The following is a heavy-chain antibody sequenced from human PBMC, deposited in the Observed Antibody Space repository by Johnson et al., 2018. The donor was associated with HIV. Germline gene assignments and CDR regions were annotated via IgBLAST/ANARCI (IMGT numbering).Heavy chain of an antibody. J-gene: IGHJ3*02. CDR3: AKDGTGALGAFDI. D-gene: IGHD3-10*01. Sequence: QVQLVESGGGVVQPGRSLRLSCAASGFTFSSYAMHWVRQAPGKGLEWVAVISNDGSDKYYADSVKGRFTISRDNSKNTLYLQMNSLRAEDTAVYYCAKDGTGALGAFDIWGQGTMVTVSS. CDR2: ISNDGSDK. V-gene: IGHV3-30*04. CDR1: GFTFSSYA.